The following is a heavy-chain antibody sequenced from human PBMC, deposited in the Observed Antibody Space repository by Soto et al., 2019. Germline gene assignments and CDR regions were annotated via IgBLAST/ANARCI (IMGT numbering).Heavy chain of an antibody. CDR3: ARDSHSQQPNHRWGGGYMDV. Sequence: QVQLQESGPGLVKPSQTLSLTCAVSGGSISNGGYYWSWIRQRPGKDLEWIGSIYFSGSTYYNPSLKSRVTIPVATPKNQFSLKLSSVTAADTAMYYCARDSHSQQPNHRWGGGYMDVWGKGTTVTVSS. V-gene: IGHV4-31*11. CDR2: IYFSGST. J-gene: IGHJ6*03. CDR1: GGSISNGGYY. D-gene: IGHD6-13*01.